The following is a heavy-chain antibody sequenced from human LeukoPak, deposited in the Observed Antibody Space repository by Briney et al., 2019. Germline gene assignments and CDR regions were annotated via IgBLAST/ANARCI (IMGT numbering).Heavy chain of an antibody. D-gene: IGHD6-19*01. CDR2: IIPIFGTA. V-gene: IGHV1-69*05. CDR3: ARVPGDSSGWYLPDY. J-gene: IGHJ4*02. CDR1: GGTFSSYA. Sequence: SVKVSCKASGGTFSSYAISWVRQAPGQGLEWMGRIIPIFGTANYAQKFQGRVTITTDESTGTAYMELSSLRSEDTAVYYCARVPGDSSGWYLPDYWGQGTLVTVS.